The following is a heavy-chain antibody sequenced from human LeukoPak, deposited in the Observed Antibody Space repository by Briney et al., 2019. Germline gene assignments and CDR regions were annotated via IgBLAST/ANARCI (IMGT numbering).Heavy chain of an antibody. V-gene: IGHV1-69*13. Sequence: ASVTVSCKASGGTFSSYAISWVRQAPGQGLEWMGGIIPIFGTANYAQKFQGRVTITADESTSTAYMELSSLRSEDTAVYYCAGVGQDAFDIWGQGTMVAVSS. J-gene: IGHJ3*02. CDR3: AGVGQDAFDI. CDR1: GGTFSSYA. CDR2: IIPIFGTA.